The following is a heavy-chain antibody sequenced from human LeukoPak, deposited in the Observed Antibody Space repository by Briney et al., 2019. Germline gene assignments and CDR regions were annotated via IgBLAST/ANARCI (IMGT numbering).Heavy chain of an antibody. CDR1: GYTFISYD. CDR2: MNPKSGNT. CDR3: ARKIASTRLGVRYYYMDV. D-gene: IGHD2-2*01. J-gene: IGHJ6*03. V-gene: IGHV1-8*01. Sequence: GASVKVSCKASGYTFISYDIVWLRHATGQGLEWMGYMNPKSGNTDYVQNFQGRVTMTRDTSITTAYMELSGLRSEDTAVYYCARKIASTRLGVRYYYMDVWGEGTTVTISS.